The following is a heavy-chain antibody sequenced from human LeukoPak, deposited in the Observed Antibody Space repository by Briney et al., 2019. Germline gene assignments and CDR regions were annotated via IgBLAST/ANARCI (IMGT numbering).Heavy chain of an antibody. J-gene: IGHJ4*02. CDR3: AKDHLRGYCSGGSCFTYFDY. D-gene: IGHD2-15*01. CDR1: GFTFSSYG. Sequence: GGSLRLSCAASGFTFSSYGMHWVRQAPGKGLEWVAFIRYDGSNKYYADSVKGRFTISRDNSKNTLYLQMNSLRAEDTAVYYCAKDHLRGYCSGGSCFTYFDYWGQGTLVTVSS. V-gene: IGHV3-30*02. CDR2: IRYDGSNK.